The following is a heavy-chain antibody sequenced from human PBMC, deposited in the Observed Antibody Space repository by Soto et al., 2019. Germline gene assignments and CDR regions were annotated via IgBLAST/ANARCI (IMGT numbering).Heavy chain of an antibody. Sequence: PSETLSLTCGLSGGSLTTPVWWTWVRLRPGKGLEWIGEVFHSGSANYNPSLQSRVTISVDKSTNQFSLRLSSVTAADTAVYYCARKAWTRLDYWGQGDMVAVSS. D-gene: IGHD1-1*01. CDR2: VFHSGSA. V-gene: IGHV4-4*02. CDR3: ARKAWTRLDY. CDR1: GGSLTTPVW. J-gene: IGHJ4*02.